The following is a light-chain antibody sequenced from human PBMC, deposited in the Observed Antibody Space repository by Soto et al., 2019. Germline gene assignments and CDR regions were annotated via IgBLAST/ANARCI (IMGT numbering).Light chain of an antibody. J-gene: IGKJ1*01. CDR3: QEIYSTPRA. Sequence: DIQMAQSPSSLSASVGDRVTITCRASQNINNYIAWYQQKPGQAPKLLIYATSTLQTGVPSRFSGSGVGTDFTRIISSLQPEDLATYYCQEIYSTPRAFGQGTKVEI. V-gene: IGKV1-39*01. CDR2: ATS. CDR1: QNINNY.